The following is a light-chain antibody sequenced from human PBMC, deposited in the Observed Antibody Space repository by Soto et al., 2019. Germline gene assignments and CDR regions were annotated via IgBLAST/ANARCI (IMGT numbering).Light chain of an antibody. CDR2: DAS. J-gene: IGKJ1*01. CDR3: QQYNSYSPT. V-gene: IGKV1-5*01. Sequence: DIQVTQSASTVSASVGDRVTITCRTSQSISSWLAWYQQKPGKAPKLLIYDASSLESGVPSRFSGSGSGTEFTLTISSLQPDDFATYYCQQYNSYSPTFGQGTKVDIK. CDR1: QSISSW.